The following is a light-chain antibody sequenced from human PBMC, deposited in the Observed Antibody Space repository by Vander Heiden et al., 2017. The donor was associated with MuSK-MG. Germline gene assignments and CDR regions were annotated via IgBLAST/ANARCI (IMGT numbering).Light chain of an antibody. J-gene: IGKJ3*01. CDR3: LQDNSYPFT. Sequence: AIQLNQSPSSLSASVGDRVTITCRASQDISSDLGWYQQRPGKAPNRLSYAASSPQNGVPSRFSGSGSGTNFTLTISSLQPEDFATYYCLQDNSYPFTFGPGSKVEIK. CDR2: AAS. CDR1: QDISSD. V-gene: IGKV1-6*01.